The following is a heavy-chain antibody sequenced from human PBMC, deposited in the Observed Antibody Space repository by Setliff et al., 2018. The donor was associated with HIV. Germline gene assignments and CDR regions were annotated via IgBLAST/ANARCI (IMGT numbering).Heavy chain of an antibody. D-gene: IGHD3-10*01. CDR2: INHSGST. Sequence: SETLRLSCAASGFTFSSYAMSWIRQPPGKGLEWIGEINHSGSTNYNPSLKSRVTISVDTSKNQFSLKLSSVTAADTAVYYCARRGSGFFHYYYYMDVWGKGTTVTVSS. J-gene: IGHJ6*03. CDR1: GFTFSSYA. CDR3: ARRGSGFFHYYYYMDV. V-gene: IGHV4-34*01.